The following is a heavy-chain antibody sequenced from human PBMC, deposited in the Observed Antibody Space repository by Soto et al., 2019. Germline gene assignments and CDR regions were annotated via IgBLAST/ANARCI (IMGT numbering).Heavy chain of an antibody. CDR1: GYTLNPFS. D-gene: IGHD3-22*01. CDR3: AKLPWGYNYYDRSDYRATNTDTFGV. J-gene: IGHJ3*01. V-gene: IGHV3-21*02. CDR2: ISSGIAPSTYV. Sequence: EVQLVESGGGLVKPGGSLRLSCAVSGYTLNPFSVTWVRQAPGQGLEWISFISSGIAPSTYVYYADSVRGRFTVSRDNSRNSVFLQMNSLRPEDTAVYYCAKLPWGYNYYDRSDYRATNTDTFGVWGQGTMVTVSS.